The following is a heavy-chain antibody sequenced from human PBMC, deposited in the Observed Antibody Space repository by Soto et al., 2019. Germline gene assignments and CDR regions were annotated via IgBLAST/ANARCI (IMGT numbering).Heavy chain of an antibody. CDR2: INPNSGGT. Sequence: GASVKGSCKAAGYTCTGYYMHWVRQAPGQGLEWMGWINPNSGGTNYAQKFQGWVTMTRDTSISTAYMELSRLRSDDTAVYYCARSPAGITIFGVVRGHAFDIWGQGTMVTVSS. CDR3: ARSPAGITIFGVVRGHAFDI. J-gene: IGHJ3*02. D-gene: IGHD3-3*01. V-gene: IGHV1-2*04. CDR1: GYTCTGYY.